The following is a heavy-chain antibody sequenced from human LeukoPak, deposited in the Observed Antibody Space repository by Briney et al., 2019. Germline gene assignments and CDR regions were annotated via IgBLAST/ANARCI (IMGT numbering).Heavy chain of an antibody. J-gene: IGHJ5*02. CDR3: ARARRSGGITMIRGVKDRGWFDP. CDR2: ISYDGSNK. D-gene: IGHD3-10*01. CDR1: GFTFSSYG. V-gene: IGHV3-30*03. Sequence: GGSLRLSCAASGFTFSSYGMPWVRQAPGKGLEWVAVISYDGSNKYYADSVKGRFTISRDNSKNTLYLELHSLRTEDTAVYYCARARRSGGITMIRGVKDRGWFDPWGQGTLVTVSS.